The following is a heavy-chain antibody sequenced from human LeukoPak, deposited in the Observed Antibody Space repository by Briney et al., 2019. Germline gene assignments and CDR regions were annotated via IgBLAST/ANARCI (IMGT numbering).Heavy chain of an antibody. CDR1: GGSISSGGYS. J-gene: IGHJ4*02. Sequence: SETLSLTCAVSGGSISSGGYSWSWIRQPPGKGLEWIGYIYQTGSTYYNPSLKSRVTISVDRSKNQFSLRLSSVTAADTAVYYCATGLRWELGTIDYWGQGTLVTVSS. V-gene: IGHV4-30-2*01. D-gene: IGHD1-26*01. CDR2: IYQTGST. CDR3: ATGLRWELGTIDY.